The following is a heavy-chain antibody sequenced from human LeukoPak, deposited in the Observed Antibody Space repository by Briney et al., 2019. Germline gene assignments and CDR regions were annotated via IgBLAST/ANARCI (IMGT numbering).Heavy chain of an antibody. J-gene: IGHJ4*02. Sequence: SETLSLTCAVYGGSFSGFHWTWIRDPPGKGLEWIGEINHSGSTNYNPSLRSRVTISVDTSKNQFSLKLFSVTAADTAVYYCARGRDDYNFAYWGQGTLVTVSS. CDR3: ARGRDDYNFAY. CDR1: GGSFSGFH. CDR2: INHSGST. D-gene: IGHD5-24*01. V-gene: IGHV4-34*01.